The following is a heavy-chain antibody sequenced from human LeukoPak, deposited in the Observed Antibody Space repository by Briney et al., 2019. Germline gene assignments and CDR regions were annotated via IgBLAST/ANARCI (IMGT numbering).Heavy chain of an antibody. CDR2: ISGTGGSGDST. V-gene: IGHV3-23*01. D-gene: IGHD4-23*01. Sequence: GGSLRLSCAASGLTFSDYAMSWVRQAPGKGLEWTSAISGTGGSGDSTYYADSVKGRFTISRDNSKITLYLQMNSLRAEDTAVYYCAKDFYSVTYPRFDYWGQGTLVTVSS. CDR3: AKDFYSVTYPRFDY. CDR1: GLTFSDYA. J-gene: IGHJ4*02.